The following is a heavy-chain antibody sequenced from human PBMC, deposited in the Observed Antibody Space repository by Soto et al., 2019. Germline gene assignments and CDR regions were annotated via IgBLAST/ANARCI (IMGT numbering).Heavy chain of an antibody. V-gene: IGHV4-4*02. J-gene: IGHJ6*02. CDR1: GGSISSSNW. CDR2: IYHSGST. D-gene: IGHD3-10*01. Sequence: QVQLQESGPGLVKPSGTLSLTCAVSGGSISSSNWWSWVRQPPGKGLEWIGEIYHSGSTNYNPSLKSRVPISVDKSKNQFSLKLSSVTAADTAVYYCARGLLWFGEFPDYYYYGMDVWGQGTTVTVSS. CDR3: ARGLLWFGEFPDYYYYGMDV.